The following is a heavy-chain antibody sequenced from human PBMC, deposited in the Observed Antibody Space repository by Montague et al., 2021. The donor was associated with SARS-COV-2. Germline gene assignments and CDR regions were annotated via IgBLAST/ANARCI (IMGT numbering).Heavy chain of an antibody. CDR2: INNSGST. CDR3: ARGRIEVSMIVVVLTGASYYRDD. J-gene: IGHJ6*03. Sequence: SETLSLTCAVYGGSFSGHYWSWIRQPPGKGLEWIGEINNSGSTNYNPSLKSRVTISVDTSKNQFSLKLHSVTAADTAVYYCARGRIEVSMIVVVLTGASYYRDDWGKGTTVTVSS. D-gene: IGHD3-22*01. CDR1: GGSFSGHY. V-gene: IGHV4-34*01.